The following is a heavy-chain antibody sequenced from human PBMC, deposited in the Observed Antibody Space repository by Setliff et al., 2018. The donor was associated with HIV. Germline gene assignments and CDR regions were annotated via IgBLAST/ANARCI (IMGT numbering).Heavy chain of an antibody. CDR2: IIPALGTA. CDR3: ARDAGYSGSAWDS. CDR1: GDTFSNYP. Sequence: SVKVSCKASGDTFSNYPISWLRQAPGQGPEWMGGIIPALGTANYAQKFQGKVTFTADESTNTAFMELSSLRSEDTAVYYCARDAGYSGSAWDSWGQGTLVTVSS. D-gene: IGHD1-26*01. V-gene: IGHV1-69*13. J-gene: IGHJ4*02.